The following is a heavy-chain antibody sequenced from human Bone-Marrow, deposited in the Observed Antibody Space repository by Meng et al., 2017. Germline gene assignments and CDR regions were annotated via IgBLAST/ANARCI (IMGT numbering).Heavy chain of an antibody. D-gene: IGHD1-26*01. CDR1: GGSISSYY. CDR2: IYYSGST. J-gene: IGHJ3*02. V-gene: IGHV4-59*01. CDR3: AKLSGSYAAFDI. Sequence: GSLRLSCTVSGGSISSYYWSWIRQPPGKGLEWIGYIYYSGSTNYNPSLKSRVTISVDTSKNQFSLKLSSVTAADTAVYYCAKLSGSYAAFDIWGQGTMVTVSS.